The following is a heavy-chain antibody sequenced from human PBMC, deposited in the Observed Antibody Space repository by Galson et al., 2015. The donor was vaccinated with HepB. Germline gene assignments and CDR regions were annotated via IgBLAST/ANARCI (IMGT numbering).Heavy chain of an antibody. CDR1: GGTFSSYA. CDR2: IIPIFGTA. Sequence: SVKVSCKASGGTFSSYAISWVRQAPGQGLEWMGGIIPIFGTANYAQKFQGRVTITADESTSTAYMELSSLRSEDTAVYYCASADHPPILNMVRGVIPPDYWGQGTLVTVSS. J-gene: IGHJ4*02. CDR3: ASADHPPILNMVRGVIPPDY. V-gene: IGHV1-69*13. D-gene: IGHD3-10*01.